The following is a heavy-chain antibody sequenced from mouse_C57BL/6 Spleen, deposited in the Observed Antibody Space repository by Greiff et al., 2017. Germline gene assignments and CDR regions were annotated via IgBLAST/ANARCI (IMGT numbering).Heavy chain of an antibody. CDR3: TRDRGYLDY. Sequence: KLVESGEGLVKPGGSLKLSCAASGFTFSSYAMSWVRQTPEKRLEWVAYISSGGDYIYYADTVKGRFTISRDNARNTLYLQMSSLKSEDTAMYYCTRDRGYLDYCGQGTTLTVSS. CDR2: ISSGGDYI. CDR1: GFTFSSYA. D-gene: IGHD3-1*01. V-gene: IGHV5-9-1*02. J-gene: IGHJ2*01.